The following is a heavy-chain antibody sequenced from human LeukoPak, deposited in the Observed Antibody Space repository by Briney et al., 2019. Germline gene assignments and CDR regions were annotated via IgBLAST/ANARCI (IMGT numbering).Heavy chain of an antibody. CDR3: ASLYDILTGYSPNAFDI. D-gene: IGHD3-9*01. Sequence: PGGSLRLSCAASGFTFSSYGMHWVRQAPGKGLEWVAFIRYDGSNKYYADSVKGRFTISRDNSKNTLYLQMNSLRAEDTAVYYCASLYDILTGYSPNAFDIWGQGTMVTVPS. J-gene: IGHJ3*02. CDR2: IRYDGSNK. CDR1: GFTFSSYG. V-gene: IGHV3-30*02.